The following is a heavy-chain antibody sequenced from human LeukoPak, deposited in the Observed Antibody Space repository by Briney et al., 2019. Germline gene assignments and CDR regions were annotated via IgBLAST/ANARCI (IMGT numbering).Heavy chain of an antibody. CDR2: IHYSGNT. D-gene: IGHD3-9*01. CDR1: GDSISSSSSH. CDR3: ARQLSYYDILTGSFSGFFDY. J-gene: IGHJ4*02. V-gene: IGHV4-39*01. Sequence: SATLSLTCSVSGDSISSSSSHWGWMRQPPGKGLEWIGSIHYSGNTYYNASLRSRVTISVDTSKNQFSLKMSSVTAADTAMYYCARQLSYYDILTGSFSGFFDYWGQGTLVTVSS.